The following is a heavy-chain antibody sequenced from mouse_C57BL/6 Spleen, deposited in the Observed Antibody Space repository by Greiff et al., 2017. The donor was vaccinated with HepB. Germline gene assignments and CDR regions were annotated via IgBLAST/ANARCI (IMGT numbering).Heavy chain of an antibody. V-gene: IGHV5-16*01. J-gene: IGHJ1*03. CDR3: ARDSYGSSLWYFDV. Sequence: EVKLVESEGGLVQPGSSMKLSCTASGFTFSDYYMAWVRQVPEKGLEWVANINYDGSSTYYLDSLKSRFIISRDNAKNILYLQMSSLKSEDTATYYCARDSYGSSLWYFDVWGTGTTVTVSS. D-gene: IGHD1-1*01. CDR2: INYDGSST. CDR1: GFTFSDYY.